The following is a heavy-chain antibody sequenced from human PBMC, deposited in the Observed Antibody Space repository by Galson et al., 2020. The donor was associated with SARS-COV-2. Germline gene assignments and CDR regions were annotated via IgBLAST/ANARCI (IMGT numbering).Heavy chain of an antibody. Sequence: GESLKISCAASGFTFSNAWMSWVRQAPGKGLEWVGRIKSKTDGGTTDYAAPVKGRFTISRDDSKNTLYLQMNSLKTEDTAVYYCTTDGSSWYPFDYWGQGTLVTVSS. J-gene: IGHJ4*02. V-gene: IGHV3-15*01. CDR2: IKSKTDGGTT. CDR1: GFTFSNAW. CDR3: TTDGSSWYPFDY. D-gene: IGHD6-13*01.